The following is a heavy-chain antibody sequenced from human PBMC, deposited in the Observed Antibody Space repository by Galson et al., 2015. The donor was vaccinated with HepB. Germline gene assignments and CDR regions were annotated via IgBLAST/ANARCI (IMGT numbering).Heavy chain of an antibody. J-gene: IGHJ6*02. CDR1: GGSISSYY. CDR2: VYDSGST. V-gene: IGHV4-59*01. D-gene: IGHD3-3*01. Sequence: SETLSLTCTVSGGSISSYYWSWIRQPPGKGLEWIGYVYDSGSTSYNPSLKSRVAISVDTSKSQFSLKLSSVAVADTAVYYCAGWSGSRYGMDVWGQGTTVTVSS. CDR3: AGWSGSRYGMDV.